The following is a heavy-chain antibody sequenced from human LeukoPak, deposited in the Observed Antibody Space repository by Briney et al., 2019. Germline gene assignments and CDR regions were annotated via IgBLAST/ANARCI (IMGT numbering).Heavy chain of an antibody. CDR1: GGFVSSYY. J-gene: IGHJ5*02. CDR3: AKGGIWFDP. D-gene: IGHD3-16*01. V-gene: IGHV4-4*07. Sequence: SETLSLTCTVSGGFVSSYYWSWIRQPAGKGLEWIGQIYTGGSTNYNPSLKSRVTMSVDTSKNQFSLKLSSVTAADTAVYYCAKGGIWFDPWGQGTLVTVSS. CDR2: IYTGGST.